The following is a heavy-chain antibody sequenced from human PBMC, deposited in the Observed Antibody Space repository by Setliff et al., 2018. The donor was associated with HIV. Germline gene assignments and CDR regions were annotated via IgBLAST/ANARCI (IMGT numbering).Heavy chain of an antibody. CDR1: GFTLSGYY. CDR2: ISSSGNYL. Sequence: VGSLRLSCAASGFTLSGYYMSWIRQAPGKGLEWLSYISSSGNYLYYADSVKGRFTISRDNAKNLLYLQMNSLRAEDTAVYYCARDRGYCGGNSCYKDYWGPGTLVTVS. J-gene: IGHJ4*02. V-gene: IGHV3-11*01. D-gene: IGHD2-15*01. CDR3: ARDRGYCGGNSCYKDY.